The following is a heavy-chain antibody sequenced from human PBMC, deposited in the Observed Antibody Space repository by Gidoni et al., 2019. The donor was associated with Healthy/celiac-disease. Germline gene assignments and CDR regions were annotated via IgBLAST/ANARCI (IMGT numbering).Heavy chain of an antibody. J-gene: IGHJ3*02. D-gene: IGHD2-2*01. Sequence: RSIYYSGSTYYNPSLKSRVTISVDTSKNQFSLKLSSVTAADTAVYYCARGLVGGAFDIWGQGTMVTVSS. CDR3: ARGLVGGAFDI. V-gene: IGHV4-39*07. CDR2: IYYSGST.